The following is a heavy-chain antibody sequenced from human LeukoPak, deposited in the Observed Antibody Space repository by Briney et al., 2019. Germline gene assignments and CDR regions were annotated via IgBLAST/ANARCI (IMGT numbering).Heavy chain of an antibody. Sequence: PGGSLRLSCAASGFTFSSYWMSWVRQAPGKGLEWVANIKQDGSEKHYVDSVKGRFTISRDNAKNSLYLQMNSLRAEDTAVYYCAREVTPYYYYYYMDVWGKGTTVTVSS. CDR2: IKQDGSEK. V-gene: IGHV3-7*01. CDR3: AREVTPYYYYYYMDV. J-gene: IGHJ6*03. CDR1: GFTFSSYW.